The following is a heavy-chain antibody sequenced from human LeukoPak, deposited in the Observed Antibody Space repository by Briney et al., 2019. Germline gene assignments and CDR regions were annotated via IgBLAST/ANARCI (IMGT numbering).Heavy chain of an antibody. CDR1: GFTFSSYG. CDR3: ASADGQQLAPFDY. D-gene: IGHD6-13*01. Sequence: QPGRSLRLSCAASGFTFSSYGMSWIRQAPGKGLEWVSYISSSGSTIYYADSVKGRFTISRDNAKNSLYLQMNSLRAEDTAVYYCASADGQQLAPFDYWGQGTLVTVSS. V-gene: IGHV3-48*04. CDR2: ISSSGSTI. J-gene: IGHJ4*02.